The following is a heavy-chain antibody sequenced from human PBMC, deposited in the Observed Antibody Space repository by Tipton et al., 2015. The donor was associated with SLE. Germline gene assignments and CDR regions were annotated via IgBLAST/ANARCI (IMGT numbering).Heavy chain of an antibody. CDR1: GFTFSSYS. D-gene: IGHD2-2*01. V-gene: IGHV4-4*02. Sequence: QLVQSGGGLVQPGGSLRLSCAASGFTFSSYSMNWVRQPPGKGLEWIGEIYHSGSTNYNPSLKSRVTISVDKSKNHFSLNLSSVTAADTAVYYCAREGPARNNRFDPWGQGTLVTVSS. CDR2: IYHSGST. CDR3: AREGPARNNRFDP. J-gene: IGHJ5*02.